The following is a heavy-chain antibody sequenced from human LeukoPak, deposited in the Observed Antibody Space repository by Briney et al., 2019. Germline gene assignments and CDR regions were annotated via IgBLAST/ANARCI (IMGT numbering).Heavy chain of an antibody. J-gene: IGHJ4*02. CDR3: AKDITKSGDYEDY. V-gene: IGHV3-23*01. CDR2: ISGRGGST. CDR1: GFTFSSYA. Sequence: GGSLRLSCAASGFTFSSYAMSWVRQAPGKGLGWVSAISGRGGSTYYADSVKGRFTISRDNSKNTLFLQMNSLRAEDTAVYYCAKDITKSGDYEDYWGQGTLVTVSS. D-gene: IGHD4-17*01.